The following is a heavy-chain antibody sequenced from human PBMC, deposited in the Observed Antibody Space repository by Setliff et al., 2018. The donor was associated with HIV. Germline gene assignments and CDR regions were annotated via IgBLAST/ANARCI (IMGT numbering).Heavy chain of an antibody. CDR2: INPSGGST. V-gene: IGHV1-46*01. J-gene: IGHJ4*02. CDR3: AREGQVVVTAKGFDY. D-gene: IGHD2-15*01. Sequence: GASVKVSCKASGNTFTNYHMHWVRQAPGQGLEWMGVINPSGGSTTYAQKFQGRLTVTRDTSTSTVYMELSSLRSEDTAVYYCAREGQVVVTAKGFDYWGLGTLVTVSS. CDR1: GNTFTNYH.